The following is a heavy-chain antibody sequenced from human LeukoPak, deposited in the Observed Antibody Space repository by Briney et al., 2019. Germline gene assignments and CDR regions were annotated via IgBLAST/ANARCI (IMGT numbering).Heavy chain of an antibody. CDR3: ARRNYYDSSGYPKFFDY. Sequence: PSETLSLTCAVYGGSFSGYYWSWIRQPPGKGLEWIGETNHSGSTNYNPSLKSRVTISVDTSKNQFSLKLSSVTAADTAVYYCARRNYYDSSGYPKFFDYWGQGTLVTVSS. D-gene: IGHD3-22*01. J-gene: IGHJ4*02. CDR1: GGSFSGYY. CDR2: TNHSGST. V-gene: IGHV4-34*01.